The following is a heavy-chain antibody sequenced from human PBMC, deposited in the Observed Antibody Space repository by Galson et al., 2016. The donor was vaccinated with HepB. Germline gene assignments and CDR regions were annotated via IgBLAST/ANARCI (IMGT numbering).Heavy chain of an antibody. D-gene: IGHD6-25*01. CDR3: ARDRQRHYYFYGMDV. Sequence: SLRLSCAASGSTFTDYWMSWVRQAPGKGLEWVANIKEDGSEITYVDSVRGRFTISRDNAKNSLFLQMNRLRVEDTAVYYCARDRQRHYYFYGMDVWGHGTTVTVSS. V-gene: IGHV3-7*01. J-gene: IGHJ6*02. CDR1: GSTFTDYW. CDR2: IKEDGSEI.